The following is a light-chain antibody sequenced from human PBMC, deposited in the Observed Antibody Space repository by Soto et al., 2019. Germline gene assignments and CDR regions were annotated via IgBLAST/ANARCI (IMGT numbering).Light chain of an antibody. CDR2: DAS. J-gene: IGKJ5*01. V-gene: IGKV3-11*01. CDR1: QSVSSS. Sequence: DIVLTQSPATLSLSPGDTATLSCGASQSVSSSLAWYQQKPGQAPRLLIYDASNRATGIPARFSGSGSGTDFTLTISSLEPEDFAVYYCHHRGNGITFGQGTRLEIK. CDR3: HHRGNGIT.